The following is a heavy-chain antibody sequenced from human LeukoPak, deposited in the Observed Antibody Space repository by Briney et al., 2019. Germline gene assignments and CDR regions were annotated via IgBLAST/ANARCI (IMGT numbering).Heavy chain of an antibody. D-gene: IGHD1-26*01. CDR1: GFTFSSYS. Sequence: GGSLRLSCAASGFTFSSYSMNWVRQAPGKGLEWVSSISSSSSYIYYADSVKGRFTISRDNAKNSLYLQMNSLRAEDTAVYYCARAWGSYDQFDYWGQGTLVTVSS. J-gene: IGHJ4*02. CDR3: ARAWGSYDQFDY. CDR2: ISSSSSYI. V-gene: IGHV3-21*01.